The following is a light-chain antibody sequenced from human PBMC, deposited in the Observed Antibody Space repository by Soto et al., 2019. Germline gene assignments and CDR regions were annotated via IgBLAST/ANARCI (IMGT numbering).Light chain of an antibody. CDR2: GNS. Sequence: QYVLTQPPSVSGAPGQRVTISCTGSSSNIGAGYDVHWYQQLPGTAPKLLIYGNSNRPSGVPDRFSGSKSGTSASLAITGLQAEDEADYYCPSYDSSLSGSVVFGGGTKLTVL. CDR1: SSNIGAGYD. V-gene: IGLV1-40*01. J-gene: IGLJ2*01. CDR3: PSYDSSLSGSVV.